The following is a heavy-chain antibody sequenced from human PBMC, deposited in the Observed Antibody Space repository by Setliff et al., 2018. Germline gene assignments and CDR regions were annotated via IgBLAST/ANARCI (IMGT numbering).Heavy chain of an antibody. V-gene: IGHV1-2*02. CDR1: KNTFTDYY. D-gene: IGHD3-22*01. CDR3: ARDGSSGYYYRKYNWFDP. CDR2: INPNSGGS. Sequence: GASVKVSCKASKNTFTDYYMHWVRQAPGQGLEWMGWINPNSGGSTYAQKFQGRVTMTRETSISTAYMELSRLRSDDTAVYYCARDGSSGYYYRKYNWFDPWGQGTLVTVSS. J-gene: IGHJ5*02.